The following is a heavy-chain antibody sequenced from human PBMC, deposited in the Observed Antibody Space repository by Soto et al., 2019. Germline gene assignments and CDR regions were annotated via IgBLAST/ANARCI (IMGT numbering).Heavy chain of an antibody. CDR1: GFTFGDYA. D-gene: IGHD6-19*01. V-gene: IGHV3-49*03. Sequence: PGGSLRLSCTASGFTFGDYAMSWFRQAPGKGLEWVGFIRSKAYSETTEYAASVKGRFTISRDDSKSIAYLQMNSLKTEDTAVYYCTRSAVAGTPFYWGQGTLVTVSS. J-gene: IGHJ4*02. CDR2: IRSKAYSETT. CDR3: TRSAVAGTPFY.